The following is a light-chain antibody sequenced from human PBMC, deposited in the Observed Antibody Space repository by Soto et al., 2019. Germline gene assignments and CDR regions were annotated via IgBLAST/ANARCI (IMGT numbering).Light chain of an antibody. V-gene: IGKV1-5*01. CDR3: QQYDPYSYT. CDR1: QSISTC. CDR2: GAS. Sequence: DIQMTQSPYILSASVGDRVTFTSRASQSISTCLAWYQLKPGKAPKLLIYGASSLGSGVPSRFSGSGSGTEFTLSLSSLQPEDFATYYCQQYDPYSYTFGQGTKLEIK. J-gene: IGKJ2*01.